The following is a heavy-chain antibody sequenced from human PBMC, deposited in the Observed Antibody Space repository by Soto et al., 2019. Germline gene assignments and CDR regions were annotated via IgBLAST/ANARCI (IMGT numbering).Heavy chain of an antibody. J-gene: IGHJ4*02. D-gene: IGHD1-26*01. Sequence: SETLSLTCTVSSGSISGYFWSWIRQPPGKEPEWIGYISYRGNTNYNPSLQSRVSISLVTAKNQISLKLDAVTASDTAVYYCARMERSKEGLSVYYFDFWGQGTLVTVSS. CDR1: SGSISGYF. CDR2: ISYRGNT. V-gene: IGHV4-59*01. CDR3: ARMERSKEGLSVYYFDF.